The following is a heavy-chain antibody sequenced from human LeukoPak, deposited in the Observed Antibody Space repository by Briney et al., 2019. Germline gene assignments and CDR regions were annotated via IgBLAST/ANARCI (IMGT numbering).Heavy chain of an antibody. J-gene: IGHJ6*03. CDR1: GFTFSSYA. Sequence: PGGSLRLSCAASGFTFSSYAMSWVRQAPGKGLEWVSAISGSGGSTYYADSVKGRFTISRDNSKNTLYLQMNSLRAEDTAVYYCAKDVGGYNADYYYYYYMDVWGKGTTVTVSS. CDR3: AKDVGGYNADYYYYYYMDV. D-gene: IGHD5-24*01. CDR2: ISGSGGST. V-gene: IGHV3-23*01.